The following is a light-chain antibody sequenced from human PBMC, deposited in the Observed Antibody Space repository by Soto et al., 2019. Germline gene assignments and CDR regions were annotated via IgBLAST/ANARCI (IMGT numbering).Light chain of an antibody. CDR2: DAS. CDR3: HQYNSYSRT. Sequence: DIRIPQSPSTLSASVGERVTITCRPSQSISSWLAWYQQKPGKTPKLLIYDASSLESGVPSRFSGSGSGTEFTLTISSLQPDDFSTYYCHQYNSYSRTFGQRTKLEIK. CDR1: QSISSW. V-gene: IGKV1-5*01. J-gene: IGKJ1*01.